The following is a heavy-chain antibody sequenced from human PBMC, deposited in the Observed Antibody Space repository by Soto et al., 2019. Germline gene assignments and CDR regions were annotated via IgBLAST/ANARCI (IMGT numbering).Heavy chain of an antibody. CDR1: GYTFTDYY. J-gene: IGHJ3*02. CDR2: VNPKSGGA. CDR3: TRENIENSDGLYDAFDI. Sequence: VASVKVSCKTSGYTFTDYYTQWVRQAPGQGLEWKGWVNPKSGGAYFAQKVQGRVTLTRDTSIGTAYIEVNSLTSDDTAVYFCTRENIENSDGLYDAFDIWGQGTTVTVSS. V-gene: IGHV1-2*02. D-gene: IGHD5-18*01.